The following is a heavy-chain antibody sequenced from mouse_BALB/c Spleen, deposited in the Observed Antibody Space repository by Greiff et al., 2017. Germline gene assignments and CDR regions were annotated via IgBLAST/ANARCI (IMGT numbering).Heavy chain of an antibody. V-gene: IGHV3-8*02. J-gene: IGHJ4*01. CDR1: GDSITSGY. Sequence: EVMLVESGPSLVKPSQTLSLTCSVTGDSITSGYWNWIRKFPGNKLEYMGYISYSGSTYYNPSLKSRISITRDTSKNQYYLQLNSVTTEDTATYYCARYHYYARDYYAMDYWGQGTSVTVSS. CDR2: ISYSGST. CDR3: ARYHYYARDYYAMDY. D-gene: IGHD1-2*01.